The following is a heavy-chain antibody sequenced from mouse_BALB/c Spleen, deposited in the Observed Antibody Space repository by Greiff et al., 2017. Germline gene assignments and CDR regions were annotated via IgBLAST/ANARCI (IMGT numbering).Heavy chain of an antibody. D-gene: IGHD1-1*01. J-gene: IGHJ1*01. CDR3: ARYYGSSYGYFDV. V-gene: IGHV5-17*02. CDR2: ISSGSSTI. CDR1: GFTFSSFG. Sequence: EVNVVESGGGLVQPGGSRTLSCAASGFTFSSFGMHWVRQAPEKGLEWVAYISSGSSTIYYADTVKGRFTISRDNPKNTLFLQMTSLRSEDTAMYYCARYYGSSYGYFDVWGAGTTVTVSA.